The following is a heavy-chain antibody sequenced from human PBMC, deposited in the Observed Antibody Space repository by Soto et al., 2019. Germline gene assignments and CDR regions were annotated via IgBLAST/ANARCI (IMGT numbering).Heavy chain of an antibody. V-gene: IGHV3-30*03. D-gene: IGHD2-21*02. Sequence: QVQLVESGGGVVQSGGSLRLSCGGSGFIFSRYGMHWVRQAPGKGLEWVTGISYDGGERFYADSVKGRFTISRDNSKNTLDLQMSSLRPEDTAVYYCARDLPLYCRGDCYFDFWGQGTLVTVSS. CDR3: ARDLPLYCRGDCYFDF. CDR2: ISYDGGER. CDR1: GFIFSRYG. J-gene: IGHJ4*02.